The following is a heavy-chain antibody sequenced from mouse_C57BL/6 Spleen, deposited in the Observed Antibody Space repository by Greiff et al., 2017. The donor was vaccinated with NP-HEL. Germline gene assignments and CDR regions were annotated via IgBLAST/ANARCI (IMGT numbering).Heavy chain of an antibody. J-gene: IGHJ2*01. D-gene: IGHD1-1*01. V-gene: IGHV14-2*01. CDR3: ARWGATIDY. Sequence: EVMLVESGAELVKPGASVKLSCTASGFNIKDYYMHWVKQRTEQGLEWIGRIDPEDGETKYAPTVQGRATITADTSSNTAYLQLSSQTSENTAVYYCARWGATIDYWGQGTTLTVSS. CDR1: GFNIKDYY. CDR2: IDPEDGET.